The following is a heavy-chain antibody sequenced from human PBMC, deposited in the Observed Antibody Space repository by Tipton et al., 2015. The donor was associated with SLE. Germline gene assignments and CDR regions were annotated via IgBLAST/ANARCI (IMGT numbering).Heavy chain of an antibody. V-gene: IGHV3-23*01. Sequence: SLRLSCVASGFDFSSYALNWVRQAPGKGLEWLSLISASGGSTYYADSVKGRFTISRDNSKNTLYLQMNSLRAEDTAVYYCARERVGATTWFDPWGQGTLVTVSS. J-gene: IGHJ5*02. CDR2: ISASGGST. D-gene: IGHD1-26*01. CDR3: ARERVGATTWFDP. CDR1: GFDFSSYA.